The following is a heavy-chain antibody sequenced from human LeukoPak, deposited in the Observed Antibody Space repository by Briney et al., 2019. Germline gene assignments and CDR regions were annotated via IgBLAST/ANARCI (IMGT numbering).Heavy chain of an antibody. CDR2: IRYDGSNK. Sequence: SGGSLRLSCAASGFTFGSYGMHWVRQAPGKGLEWVTFIRYDGSNKYYADSVKGRFTISRDNSKNTLYLQMNSLRAEDTAVYYCAKDTVWFRYYYYYMDVWGKGTTVTVSS. CDR1: GFTFGSYG. D-gene: IGHD3-10*01. CDR3: AKDTVWFRYYYYYMDV. V-gene: IGHV3-30*02. J-gene: IGHJ6*03.